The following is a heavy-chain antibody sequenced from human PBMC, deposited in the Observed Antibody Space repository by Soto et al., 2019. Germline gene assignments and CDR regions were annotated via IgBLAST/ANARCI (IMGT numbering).Heavy chain of an antibody. CDR3: ARGYSSSWYYYFDY. J-gene: IGHJ4*02. V-gene: IGHV3-30-3*01. CDR2: ISYDGSNK. D-gene: IGHD6-13*01. Sequence: VGSLRLSCASSVFTFSSYAMHCVRHSPGKWLEWVAVISYDGSNKYYADSVKGRFTISRDNSKNTLYLQMNSLRAEDTAVYYCARGYSSSWYYYFDYWGQGTLVTVS. CDR1: VFTFSSYA.